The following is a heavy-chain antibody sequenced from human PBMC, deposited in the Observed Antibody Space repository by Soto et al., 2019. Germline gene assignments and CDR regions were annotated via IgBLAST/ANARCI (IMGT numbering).Heavy chain of an antibody. Sequence: QVQLVESGGGLVKPGGSLRLSCAASGFTFSDYYMSWIRQAPGKGLEWVSYISSSGSTIYYADSVKGRFTISRDNAKNSLYLQMNSLRAEDTAGYYCATRIDYGGTSNHDYYYGMDVWGQGTTVTVSS. D-gene: IGHD4-17*01. J-gene: IGHJ6*02. CDR3: ATRIDYGGTSNHDYYYGMDV. V-gene: IGHV3-11*01. CDR1: GFTFSDYY. CDR2: ISSSGSTI.